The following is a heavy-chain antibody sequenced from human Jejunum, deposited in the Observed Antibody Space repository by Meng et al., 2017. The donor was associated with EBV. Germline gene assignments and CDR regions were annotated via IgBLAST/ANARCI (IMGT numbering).Heavy chain of an antibody. D-gene: IGHD5-12*01. CDR1: GYTFIDYH. CDR2: LNPNNGAT. CDR3: VGEIVAPYSFDQ. V-gene: IGHV1-46*01. Sequence: QVQLVESGAGVKKPGDSVKLSCKTSGYTFIDYHVHWVRQAPGQGLEWMGILNPNNGATSYAQRIRGRVTMTRDTSTSTVYMELSSLRSEDTALYYCVGEIVAPYSFDQWGQGTLVTVSS. J-gene: IGHJ4*02.